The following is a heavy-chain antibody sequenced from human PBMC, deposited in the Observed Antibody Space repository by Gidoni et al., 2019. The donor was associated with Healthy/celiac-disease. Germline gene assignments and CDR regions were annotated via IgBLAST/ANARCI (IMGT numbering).Heavy chain of an antibody. V-gene: IGHV4-4*02. J-gene: IGHJ6*02. CDR3: ARVGLAARLGYYGMDV. CDR2: IYHSGST. D-gene: IGHD6-6*01. Sequence: QVQLQESGPGLVKPSGTLSLTCAVSGGSISSSNWWSWVRQPPGKGQEWMGEIYHSGSTNYNPSRKSRVTISVDKSKNQFSLKLSSVTAADTAVYYCARVGLAARLGYYGMDVWGQGTTVTVSS. CDR1: GGSISSSNW.